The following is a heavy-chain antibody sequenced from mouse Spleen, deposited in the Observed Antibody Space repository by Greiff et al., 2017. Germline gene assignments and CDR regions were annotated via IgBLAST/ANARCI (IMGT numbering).Heavy chain of an antibody. D-gene: IGHD2-4*01. CDR1: GFSFNTYA. CDR2: IRSKSNNYAT. V-gene: IGHV10-1*01. Sequence: EVQLVESGGGLVQPKGSLKLSCAASGFSFNTYAMNWVRQAPGKGLEWVARIRSKSNNYATYYADSVKDRFTISRDDSESMLYLQMNNLKTEDTAMYYCVREVDYPWYFDVWGTGTTVTVSS. J-gene: IGHJ1*03. CDR3: VREVDYPWYFDV.